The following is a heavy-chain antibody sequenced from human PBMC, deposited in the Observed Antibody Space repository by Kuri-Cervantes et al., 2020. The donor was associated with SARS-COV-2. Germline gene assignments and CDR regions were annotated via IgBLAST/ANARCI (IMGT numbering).Heavy chain of an antibody. Sequence: SVNVSCKASGGTFRNYAISWVRQAPGQGLEWMGGIIPVFSAPKYAQNFQDRVTITADKSTNTAYMDLSGLTSEDTAVYYCARGRVAPAGILFNSLGQGTLVTVSS. CDR3: ARGRVAPAGILFNS. V-gene: IGHV1-69*06. J-gene: IGHJ5*02. D-gene: IGHD2-2*02. CDR1: GGTFRNYA. CDR2: IIPVFSAP.